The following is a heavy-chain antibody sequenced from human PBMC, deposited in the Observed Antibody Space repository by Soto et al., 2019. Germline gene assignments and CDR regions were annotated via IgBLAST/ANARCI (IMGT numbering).Heavy chain of an antibody. CDR3: ARGGIDCSSTSCYTGWFDP. CDR1: GVSVSSDIYY. Sequence: PSETLSLTCSVSGVSVSSDIYYWSWIRHHPGKGLEWIGYIYYSGNTYYNPSLGGRVTISLDTSKNHFSLRLRSVTPADTAVYYCARGGIDCSSTSCYTGWFDPWGQGTLVTVSS. D-gene: IGHD2-2*02. CDR2: IYYSGNT. J-gene: IGHJ5*02. V-gene: IGHV4-31*03.